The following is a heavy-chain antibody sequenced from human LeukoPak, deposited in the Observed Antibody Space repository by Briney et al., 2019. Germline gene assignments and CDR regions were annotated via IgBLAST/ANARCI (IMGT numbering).Heavy chain of an antibody. J-gene: IGHJ4*02. V-gene: IGHV3-7*03. Sequence: GGSLRLSCTASGFIFSSYWMTWVRQAPGKGLEWVANIKQDGNEKYYVDSVKGQFTISRDNAQNSLYLQMNSLRADDTAVYYCARKLGYCTGASCYVDYRGQGTLVTVSS. D-gene: IGHD2-2*01. CDR3: ARKLGYCTGASCYVDY. CDR1: GFIFSSYW. CDR2: IKQDGNEK.